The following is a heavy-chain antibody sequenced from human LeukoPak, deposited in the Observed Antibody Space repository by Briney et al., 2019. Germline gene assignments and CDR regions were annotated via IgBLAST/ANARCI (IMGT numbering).Heavy chain of an antibody. J-gene: IGHJ4*02. CDR2: TSYSEGT. CDR1: GGSVSRGGYY. V-gene: IGHV4-31*03. D-gene: IGHD3-10*01. CDR3: ATADRESFYFDS. Sequence: PSETLSLTCTVSGGSVSRGGYYWNWICQHPGKGLEWIGFTSYSEGTYYNPSLMSRITISVDRSQNQFSLKMRDVTAADTAVYFCATADRESFYFDSWGQGALVAVSS.